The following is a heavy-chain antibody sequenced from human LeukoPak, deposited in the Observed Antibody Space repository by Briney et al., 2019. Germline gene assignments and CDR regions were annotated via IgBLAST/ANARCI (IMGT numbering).Heavy chain of an antibody. Sequence: PSETLSLTCTVSGGSISNYSWSWIRQPPGKGLEWIGYFYISGSTNYHPSPKSRVTISVDTSKNQFSLKLSSVTAADTAIYYCASFRGGSWFDPWGQGTLVTVSS. CDR3: ASFRGGSWFDP. CDR1: GGSISNYS. J-gene: IGHJ5*02. CDR2: FYISGST. D-gene: IGHD3-16*01. V-gene: IGHV4-4*09.